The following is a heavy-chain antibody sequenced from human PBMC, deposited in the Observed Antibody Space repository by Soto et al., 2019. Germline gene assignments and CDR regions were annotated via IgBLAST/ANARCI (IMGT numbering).Heavy chain of an antibody. D-gene: IGHD3-22*01. CDR2: IYWDDTK. J-gene: IGHJ1*01. CDR1: GFSFTTSGAT. V-gene: IGHV2-5*02. CDR3: IRYHYTDRSFAS. Sequence: SGPTLVNPTQTLPLTCTVSGFSFTTSGATVGWIRQPPGKALEWLALIYWDDTKRYSPSLTSRLTITKDTPKNQVVLTMANMHPVDTATSYCIRYHYTDRSFASRGQSILVTVSS.